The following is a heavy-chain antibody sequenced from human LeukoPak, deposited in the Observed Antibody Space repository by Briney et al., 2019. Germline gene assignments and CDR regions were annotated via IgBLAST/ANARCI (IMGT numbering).Heavy chain of an antibody. CDR2: IKQDGSEK. J-gene: IGHJ4*02. CDR3: AKDGYGMTTSGTAFDD. CDR1: GFTFSSYW. Sequence: PGGSLRLSCAASGFTFSSYWMSWVRQAPGKGLEWVANIKQDGSEKYYVDSVKGRFTISRDNSKNTLYLQMNSLTDEDTAIYYCAKDGYGMTTSGTAFDDWGQGTLVTVSS. V-gene: IGHV3-7*03. D-gene: IGHD1-1*01.